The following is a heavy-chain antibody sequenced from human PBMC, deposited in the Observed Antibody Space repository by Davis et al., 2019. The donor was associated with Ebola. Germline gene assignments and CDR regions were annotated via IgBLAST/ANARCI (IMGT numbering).Heavy chain of an antibody. J-gene: IGHJ4*02. Sequence: ASVKVSCKASGYTFTSYGISWVRQAPGQGLEWMGWISTYNGNTNYAQKLQGRVTMTTDTSTSTAYMELRSLRSDDTAVYYCARSITMIVVVSPFDYWGQGTLVTVSS. CDR2: ISTYNGNT. CDR1: GYTFTSYG. V-gene: IGHV1-18*01. D-gene: IGHD3-22*01. CDR3: ARSITMIVVVSPFDY.